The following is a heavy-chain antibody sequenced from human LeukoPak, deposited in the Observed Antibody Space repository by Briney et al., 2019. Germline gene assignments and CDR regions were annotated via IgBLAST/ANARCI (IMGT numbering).Heavy chain of an antibody. J-gene: IGHJ4*02. V-gene: IGHV3-30-3*01. CDR3: AREWTYSSGWSASGY. Sequence: GGSLRLSCAASEFTFSDYAMHWVRQAPGKGLEWVALISYDGSNKYHADSAKGRFTISRDNSKNTLYLQMNSLRAEDTALYYCAREWTYSSGWSASGYWGQGTLVTVSS. D-gene: IGHD6-19*01. CDR2: ISYDGSNK. CDR1: EFTFSDYA.